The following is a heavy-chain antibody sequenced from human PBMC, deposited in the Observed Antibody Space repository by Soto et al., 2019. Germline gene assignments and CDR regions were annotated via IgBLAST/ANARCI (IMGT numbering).Heavy chain of an antibody. D-gene: IGHD6-6*01. J-gene: IGHJ4*02. CDR3: ARGLRSVLDY. CDR2: INPKSRGT. Sequence: QVQLVQSGAEVKKPGASVKVSCKASGYTFTDYFIHWVRQAPGQGFEWMGWINPKSRGTNYAQKFQGRVTMTRDTSNSTAYMELRGLRSDDTAVYYCARGLRSVLDYWGQGTLVTVSS. V-gene: IGHV1-2*02. CDR1: GYTFTDYF.